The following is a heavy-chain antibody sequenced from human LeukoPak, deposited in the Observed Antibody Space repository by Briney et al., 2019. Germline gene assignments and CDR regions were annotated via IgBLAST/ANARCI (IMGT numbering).Heavy chain of an antibody. V-gene: IGHV4-59*08. D-gene: IGHD1-1*01. CDR2: IYYSGST. CDR3: ARHGNWADYFYYGMDV. CDR1: GGSISSYY. Sequence: SETLSLTCTVSGGSISSYYWSWTRQPPGKGLEWIGYIYYSGSTDHNPSLKSRVTISVDTSKNQFSLNLRSVTAADTAVYYCARHGNWADYFYYGMDVWGQGTTVTVSS. J-gene: IGHJ6*02.